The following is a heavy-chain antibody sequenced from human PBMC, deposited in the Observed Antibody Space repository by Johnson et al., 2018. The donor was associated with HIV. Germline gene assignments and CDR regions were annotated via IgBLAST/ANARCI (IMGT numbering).Heavy chain of an antibody. CDR1: EFTFSKYA. Sequence: VQLVESGGGLIQPGGSLRLSCAASEFTFSKYAMSWVRQAPGKGLEWVSGISGSGTTTYYGDSMKGRFTISRDNSKNTLYLQMNSLRAEDTAVYYCARDRRYYDRSGYYHDAFDIWGQGTMVTVSS. CDR3: ARDRRYYDRSGYYHDAFDI. D-gene: IGHD3-22*01. CDR2: ISGSGTTT. V-gene: IGHV3-23*04. J-gene: IGHJ3*02.